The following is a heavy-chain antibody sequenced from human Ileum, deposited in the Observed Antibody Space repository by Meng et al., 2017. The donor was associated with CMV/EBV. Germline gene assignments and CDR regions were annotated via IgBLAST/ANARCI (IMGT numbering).Heavy chain of an antibody. CDR2: INHSGST. CDR3: ARGRRDGYNNPPLDY. J-gene: IGHJ4*02. Sequence: QVQLQQWGAGLLTPSETLSLPCAVYGGSFSGYYWSWIRQPPGKGLEWIGEINHSGSTNYNPSLKSRVTISVDTSKNQFSLKLSSVTAADTAVYYCARGRRDGYNNPPLDYWGQGTLVTVSS. CDR1: GGSFSGYY. D-gene: IGHD5-24*01. V-gene: IGHV4-34*01.